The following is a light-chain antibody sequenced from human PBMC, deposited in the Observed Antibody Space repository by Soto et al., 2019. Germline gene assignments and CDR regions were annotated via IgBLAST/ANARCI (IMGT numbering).Light chain of an antibody. J-gene: IGKJ5*01. Sequence: DIQLTQSPSFLSASVGDRVTLTCRASQGISSDLSWYQQKPGKAPQLLIYAAFTLQTGVPSRFSSRGSGTVFTLTISSLHAEDFANYYVQHLHTYPITFGQGTRLEIK. CDR2: AAF. V-gene: IGKV1-9*01. CDR1: QGISSD. CDR3: QHLHTYPIT.